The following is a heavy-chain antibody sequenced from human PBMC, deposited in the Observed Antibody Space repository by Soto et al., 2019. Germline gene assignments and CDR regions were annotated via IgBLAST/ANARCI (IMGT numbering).Heavy chain of an antibody. J-gene: IGHJ4*02. CDR1: GGSISSYY. CDR3: ARDLGDTAMESGLNY. V-gene: IGHV4-59*01. D-gene: IGHD5-18*01. Sequence: SQTLSLTCTVSGGSISSYYWSWIRQPPGKGLEWIGYIYYSGSTNYNPSLKSRVTISVDTSKNQFSLKLSSVTAADTAVYYCARDLGDTAMESGLNYWGQGTLVTVSS. CDR2: IYYSGST.